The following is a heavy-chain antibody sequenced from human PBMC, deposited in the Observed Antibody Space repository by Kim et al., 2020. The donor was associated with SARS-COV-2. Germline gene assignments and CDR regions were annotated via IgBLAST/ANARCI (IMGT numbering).Heavy chain of an antibody. V-gene: IGHV3-23*03. D-gene: IGHD3-22*01. J-gene: IGHJ5*01. CDR2: FISGGIKT. CDR1: GFDFRTNA. CDR3: AKWSVWYYYDSSGYYDS. Sequence: GGSLRLSCAASGFDFRTNATGWVRQAPGRGREWVPVFISGGIKTHYAAFVKGRFTISRHISKSTLYLQMNSLRAEDTAVYYCAKWSVWYYYDSSGYYDSWGQGTLVTVSS.